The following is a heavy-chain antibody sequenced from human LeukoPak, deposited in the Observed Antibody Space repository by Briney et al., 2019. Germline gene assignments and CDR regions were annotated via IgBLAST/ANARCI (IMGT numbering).Heavy chain of an antibody. D-gene: IGHD6-19*01. CDR1: GYTFSSHY. CDR2: SNPSGGSA. Sequence: ASVKVSCKASGYTFSSHYMHWVRQAPGQGLEWMGVSNPSGGSATYTQKFQGRVTMTRDTSTSTVYMELSRLRYEDTAVYYRGRGGIAVAGTLDYWGQGTLVTVSS. J-gene: IGHJ4*02. V-gene: IGHV1-46*01. CDR3: GRGGIAVAGTLDY.